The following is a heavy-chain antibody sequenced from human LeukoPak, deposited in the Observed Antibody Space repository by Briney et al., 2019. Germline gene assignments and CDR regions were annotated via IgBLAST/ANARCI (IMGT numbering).Heavy chain of an antibody. CDR1: GYTFTSYG. CDR3: ARDRLSVAVAGTGKSFDP. D-gene: IGHD6-19*01. Sequence: ASVKVSCKASGYTFTSYGISWGRQAPGQGLEGMGWISAYNGNTNYAQKLQGRVTMTRDTSTSIVYMEMSSLRSEDTAVYYCARDRLSVAVAGTGKSFDPWGQGTLVTVSS. V-gene: IGHV1-18*01. CDR2: ISAYNGNT. J-gene: IGHJ5*02.